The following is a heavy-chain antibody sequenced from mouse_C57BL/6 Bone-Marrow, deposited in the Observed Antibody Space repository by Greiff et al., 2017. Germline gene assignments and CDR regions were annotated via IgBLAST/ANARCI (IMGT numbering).Heavy chain of an antibody. V-gene: IGHV1-64*01. J-gene: IGHJ4*01. CDR3: ARKGYYAMDY. CDR1: GYTFTSYW. CDR2: IHPNSGST. Sequence: QVQLQQPGAELVKPGASVKLSCKASGYTFTSYWMHWVKQRPGQGLEWIGMIHPNSGSTTYNKKFKSKATLTVDKSSSTAYMQLSSLTSADSAVYYCARKGYYAMDYWGQGTSVTVSS.